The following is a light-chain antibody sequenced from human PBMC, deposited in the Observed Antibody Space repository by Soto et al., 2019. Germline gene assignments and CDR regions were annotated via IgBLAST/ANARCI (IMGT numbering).Light chain of an antibody. CDR3: QSYDSSLSAYV. CDR2: GDN. Sequence: QPVLTQPPSVSGAPGQRVTISCTGSSSNIGAGHDVHWYQQLPGTAPKLLIYGDNNRPSGVPDRFSDSKSDTSASLAITGLQAEDEADYYCQSYDSSLSAYVFGTGTKVTVL. V-gene: IGLV1-40*01. J-gene: IGLJ1*01. CDR1: SSNIGAGHD.